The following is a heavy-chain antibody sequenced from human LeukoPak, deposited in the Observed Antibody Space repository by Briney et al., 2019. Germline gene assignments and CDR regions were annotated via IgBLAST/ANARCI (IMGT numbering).Heavy chain of an antibody. Sequence: GGSLRLSCAASGFTFSSYAMSWVRQAPGKGLEWVSAISGSGGSTYYADSVKGRFTISRDNSKNTLYLQMNSLRAEDTAVYYCATVPAAIRLNWFDPWGQGTLVTVSS. CDR2: ISGSGGST. D-gene: IGHD2-2*02. CDR1: GFTFSSYA. V-gene: IGHV3-23*01. J-gene: IGHJ5*02. CDR3: ATVPAAIRLNWFDP.